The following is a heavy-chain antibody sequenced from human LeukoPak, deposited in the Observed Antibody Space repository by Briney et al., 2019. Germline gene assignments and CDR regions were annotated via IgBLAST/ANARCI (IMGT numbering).Heavy chain of an antibody. Sequence: ASETLSLTCAVSGYSISSGYYWGWIRQSPGKGLEWIGTIHHSGSTYYNPSLKSRVTISVDRSKNQFSLRLGSVTAADTAVYYCARELAVAGTVTHRFDPWGQGTLVTVSS. CDR1: GYSISSGYY. V-gene: IGHV4-38-2*02. J-gene: IGHJ5*02. CDR2: IHHSGST. D-gene: IGHD6-19*01. CDR3: ARELAVAGTVTHRFDP.